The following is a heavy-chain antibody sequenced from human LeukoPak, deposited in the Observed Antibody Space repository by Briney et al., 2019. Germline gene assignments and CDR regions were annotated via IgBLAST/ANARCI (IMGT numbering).Heavy chain of an antibody. CDR3: ARGPWDITFFDY. Sequence: PSETLSLTCTVSGGSISSYYWSWIRQPPGKGLEWIGYIYYSGSTNYNPSLKSRVTISVDMSKNQFSLKLSSVTAADTAVYYCARGPWDITFFDYWGQGTLVTVSS. J-gene: IGHJ4*02. CDR1: GGSISSYY. CDR2: IYYSGST. V-gene: IGHV4-59*01. D-gene: IGHD3-16*01.